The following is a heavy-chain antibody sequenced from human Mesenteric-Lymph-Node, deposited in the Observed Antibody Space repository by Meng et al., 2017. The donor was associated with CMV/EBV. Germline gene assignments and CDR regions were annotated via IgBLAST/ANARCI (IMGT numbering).Heavy chain of an antibody. CDR2: IYYSGST. CDR3: ARPYYYDSSGYYY. J-gene: IGHJ4*02. Sequence: SETLSLTCTVSGGSISSSSYYWGWIRQPPGKGPEWIGSIYYSGSTYYNPSLKSRVTISVDTSKNQFSLKLSSVTAADTAVYYCARPYYYDSSGYYYWGQGTLVTVSS. D-gene: IGHD3-22*01. CDR1: GGSISSSSYY. V-gene: IGHV4-39*01.